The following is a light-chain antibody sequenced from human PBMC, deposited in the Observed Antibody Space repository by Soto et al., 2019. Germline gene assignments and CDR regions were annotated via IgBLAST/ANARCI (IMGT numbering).Light chain of an antibody. Sequence: QPVLTQPPSASGTPGQRVTISCSGSNSNIGSNYVYWYQQLPGTAPKLLIYRNNHRPSGVPDRFSGSKSGTSGSLAVSGLRSEDEADYHCAAWDDSLSGWVFGGGTQLTVL. CDR3: AAWDDSLSGWV. J-gene: IGLJ3*02. CDR1: NSNIGSNY. V-gene: IGLV1-47*01. CDR2: RNN.